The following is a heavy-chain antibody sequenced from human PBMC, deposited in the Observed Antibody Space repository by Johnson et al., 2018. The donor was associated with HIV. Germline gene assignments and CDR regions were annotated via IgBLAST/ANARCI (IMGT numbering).Heavy chain of an antibody. CDR3: ARASGYYLSDAFDI. CDR2: IGTAGDT. CDR1: GFTFSSYD. D-gene: IGHD3-22*01. Sequence: EVQLVESGGGLVQPGGSLRLSCAASGFTFSSYDMHWVRQATGKGLEWVSAIGTAGDTYYTGSVKGRFTISRENAKNTLYLQMNSLRAGDTAVYYCARASGYYLSDAFDIWGQGTMVTVSS. V-gene: IGHV3-13*01. J-gene: IGHJ3*02.